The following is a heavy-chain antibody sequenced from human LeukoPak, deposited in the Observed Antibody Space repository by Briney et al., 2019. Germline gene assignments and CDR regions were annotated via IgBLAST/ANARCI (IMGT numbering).Heavy chain of an antibody. CDR3: AKGPTVIPFDY. D-gene: IGHD4-17*01. CDR1: GFTFSSYA. CDR2: ITGSGDST. Sequence: GGSLRPSCAASGFTFSSYAMSWVLQAPGKGLQWVSAITGSGDSTYYADSVKGRFTISRDNSKKTLYLQMNSLRAEDTAVYYCAKGPTVIPFDYWGQGTLVTVSS. V-gene: IGHV3-23*01. J-gene: IGHJ4*02.